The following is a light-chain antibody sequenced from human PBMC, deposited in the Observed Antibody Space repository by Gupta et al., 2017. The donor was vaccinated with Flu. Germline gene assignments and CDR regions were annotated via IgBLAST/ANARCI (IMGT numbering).Light chain of an antibody. CDR1: YSDSGTYSV. V-gene: IGLV2-23*02. CDR3: CSSASSRPLL. Sequence: ITISCTGTYSDSGTYSVVYWHQPHQGNAPNILSYEVTKRASGVSNRFSGSKSGNTASITISGPQAEDEAHYNSCSSASSRPLLFGGGTKLTVL. CDR2: EVT. J-gene: IGLJ2*01.